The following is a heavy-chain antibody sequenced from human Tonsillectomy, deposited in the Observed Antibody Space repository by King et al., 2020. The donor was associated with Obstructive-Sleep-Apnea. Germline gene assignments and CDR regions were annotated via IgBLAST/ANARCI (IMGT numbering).Heavy chain of an antibody. CDR2: VQSNTGGGTT. CDR1: GFTFTSAW. Sequence: VQLVESGGGLVQSGGSLRLSCAASGFTFTSAWMGWVRQAPGKGLEWVARVQSNTGGGTTEYAAHFKGRFSISRDDSKNTLYLQMNSLRIEDTAVYYCSADVPAPLAQIDHWGQGTLVTVSS. D-gene: IGHD3-3*02. V-gene: IGHV3-15*01. CDR3: SADVPAPLAQIDH. J-gene: IGHJ5*02.